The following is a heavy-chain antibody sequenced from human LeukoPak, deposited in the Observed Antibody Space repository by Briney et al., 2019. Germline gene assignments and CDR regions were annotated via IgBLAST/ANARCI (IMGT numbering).Heavy chain of an antibody. Sequence: GASVKVSCKASGYTFTSYDINWVRQAPGQGLEWMGIINPSGGSTSYAQKFQGRVTMTRDTSTSTVYMELSSLRSEDTAVYYCARSRAFYGDYEFNTYYYYGMDVWGQGTTVTVSS. CDR2: INPSGGST. D-gene: IGHD4-17*01. CDR1: GYTFTSYD. V-gene: IGHV1-46*01. J-gene: IGHJ6*02. CDR3: ARSRAFYGDYEFNTYYYYGMDV.